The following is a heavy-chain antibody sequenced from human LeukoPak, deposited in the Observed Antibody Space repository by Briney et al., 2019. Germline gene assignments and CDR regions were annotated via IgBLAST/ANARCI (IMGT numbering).Heavy chain of an antibody. V-gene: IGHV3-30-3*01. D-gene: IGHD3-10*01. CDR3: AKDQAMVRAIVSGIDY. J-gene: IGHJ4*02. CDR1: GFTFSSCA. Sequence: GGSLRLSCAASGFTFSSCAMHWVRQAPGKGLEWVAVISCDGSNKYYADSVKGRFTVSRDNSKNTLYLQMNSLRAEDTAVYYCAKDQAMVRAIVSGIDYWGQGTLVTVSS. CDR2: ISCDGSNK.